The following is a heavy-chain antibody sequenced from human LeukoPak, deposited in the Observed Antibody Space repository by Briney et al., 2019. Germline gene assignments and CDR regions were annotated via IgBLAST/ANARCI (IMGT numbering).Heavy chain of an antibody. CDR1: GFTFSSYE. Sequence: PGGSLRLSCAASGFTFSSYEMNWVRQAPGKGLEWVSYISSSGSTIYYADSVKGRFTISRDNAKNTLYLQMNSLRAEDTAVYYCAKDLSRSSSPPGAYWGQGTLVTVSS. J-gene: IGHJ4*02. D-gene: IGHD6-6*01. CDR2: ISSSGSTI. V-gene: IGHV3-48*03. CDR3: AKDLSRSSSPPGAY.